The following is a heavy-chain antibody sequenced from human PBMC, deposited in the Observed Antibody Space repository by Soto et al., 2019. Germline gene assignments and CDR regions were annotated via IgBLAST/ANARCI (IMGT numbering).Heavy chain of an antibody. CDR3: ARVAVAGTFTFDI. CDR2: IIPIFGTA. CDR1: GGTFSSYA. V-gene: IGHV1-69*06. J-gene: IGHJ3*02. D-gene: IGHD6-19*01. Sequence: SVKVSCKASGGTFSSYAISWVRQAPGQGLEWMGGIIPIFGTANYAQKFQGRVTITADKSTSTAYMELSSLRSEDTAVYYCARVAVAGTFTFDIWGQGTMVTVSS.